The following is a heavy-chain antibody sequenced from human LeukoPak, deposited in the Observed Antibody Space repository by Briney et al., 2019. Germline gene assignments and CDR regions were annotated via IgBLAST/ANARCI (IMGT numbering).Heavy chain of an antibody. CDR2: INHSGST. CDR1: GGSFSGYY. V-gene: IGHV4-34*01. D-gene: IGHD4-17*01. CDR3: ARGYGRLDY. J-gene: IGHJ4*02. Sequence: SETLSLTCAVYGGSFSGYYWSWIRQPPGKGLEWIGEINHSGSTNYNPSLKSRVTISVDTSKNQFSLKLSSVTAADTAVYYCARGYGRLDYWGQGTLVTVSS.